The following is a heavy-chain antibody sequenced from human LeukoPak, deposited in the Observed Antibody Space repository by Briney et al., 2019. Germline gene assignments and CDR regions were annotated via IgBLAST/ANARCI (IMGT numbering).Heavy chain of an antibody. D-gene: IGHD6-19*01. CDR2: IHSSGST. V-gene: IGHV4-4*07. CDR1: GGSIGNYH. Sequence: SETLSLTCTVSGGSIGNYHWSWIRQPAGKGLEWIAQIHSSGSTNYNPPLKSRVSMSIDTTEDQVSLTIRSVTAADTAFYYCARRDINSGWSFDDWGQGILVTVPS. CDR3: ARRDINSGWSFDD. J-gene: IGHJ4*02.